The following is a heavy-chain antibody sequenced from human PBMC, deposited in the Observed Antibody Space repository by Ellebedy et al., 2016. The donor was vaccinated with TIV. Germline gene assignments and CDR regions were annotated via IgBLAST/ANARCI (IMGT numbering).Heavy chain of an antibody. V-gene: IGHV4-39*07. CDR2: IYYSGST. D-gene: IGHD3-10*01. CDR3: ARVGVRGVSVRFDY. Sequence: MPSETLSLTCTVSGGSISSSSYYWGWIRQPPGKGLEWIGSIYYSGSTYYNPSLKSRVTISVDTSKNQFSLKLSSVTAADTAVYYCARVGVRGVSVRFDYWGQGTLVTVSS. CDR1: GGSISSSSYY. J-gene: IGHJ4*02.